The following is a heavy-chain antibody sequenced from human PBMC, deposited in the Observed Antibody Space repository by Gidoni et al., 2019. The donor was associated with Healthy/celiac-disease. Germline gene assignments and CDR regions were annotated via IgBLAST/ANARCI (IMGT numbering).Heavy chain of an antibody. CDR1: GGSFSGYY. J-gene: IGHJ5*02. CDR3: ARHVTMVRGVSWFDP. Sequence: QVQLQQWGAGLLKPSETLSLTCAVYGGSFSGYYWSWIRQPPGKGLEWIGEINHSGSTNYNPSLKSRVTISVDTSKNQFSLKLSSVTAADTAVYYCARHVTMVRGVSWFDPWGQGTLVTVSS. CDR2: INHSGST. D-gene: IGHD3-10*01. V-gene: IGHV4-34*01.